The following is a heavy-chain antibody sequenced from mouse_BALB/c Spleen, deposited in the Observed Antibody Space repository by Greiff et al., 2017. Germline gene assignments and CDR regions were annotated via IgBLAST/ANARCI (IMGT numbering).Heavy chain of an antibody. Sequence: VQLQQPGAELVRPGASVKLSCKASGYTFTSYWINWVKQRPGQGLEWIGNIYPSDSYTNYNQKFKDKATLTVDKSSSTAYMQLSSPTSEDSAVYYCTRWYYGSSLYLDYWGQGTTLTVSS. CDR1: GYTFTSYW. D-gene: IGHD1-1*01. CDR3: TRWYYGSSLYLDY. J-gene: IGHJ2*01. V-gene: IGHV1-69*02. CDR2: IYPSDSYT.